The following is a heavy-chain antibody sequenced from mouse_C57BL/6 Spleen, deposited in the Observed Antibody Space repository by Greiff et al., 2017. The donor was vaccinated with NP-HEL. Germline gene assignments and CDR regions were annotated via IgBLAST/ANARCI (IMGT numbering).Heavy chain of an antibody. J-gene: IGHJ4*01. CDR3: ARSGSSLYYYAMDY. CDR1: GYTFTDYN. Sequence: EVQLQQSGPELVKPGASVKMSCKASGYTFTDYNMHWVKQSHGKSLEWIGYINPNNGGTSYNQKFKGKATLTVNKSSSTAYMELRSLTSDDSAVYYCARSGSSLYYYAMDYWGQGTSVTVSS. CDR2: INPNNGGT. V-gene: IGHV1-22*01. D-gene: IGHD1-1*01.